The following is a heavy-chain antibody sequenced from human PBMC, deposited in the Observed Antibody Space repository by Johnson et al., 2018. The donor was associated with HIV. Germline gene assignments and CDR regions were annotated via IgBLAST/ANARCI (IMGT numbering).Heavy chain of an antibody. CDR3: ALTSYYDSRGAFDI. CDR2: ISSSGSTI. V-gene: IGHV3-11*04. Sequence: QEQLVESGGGLVKPGGSLRLSCAASGFTFSDYYMSWIRQAPGKGLEWVSYISSSGSTIYYADSVKCRFTISRDNAKNSLYLQMNSLRAEDTAVYYCALTSYYDSRGAFDIWGQGTMVTVSS. CDR1: GFTFSDYY. J-gene: IGHJ3*02. D-gene: IGHD3-22*01.